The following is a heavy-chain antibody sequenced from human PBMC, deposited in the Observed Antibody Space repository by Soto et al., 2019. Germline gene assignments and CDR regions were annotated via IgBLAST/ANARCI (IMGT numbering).Heavy chain of an antibody. CDR1: GFTFSSYA. CDR3: AKAGPNSHGRNYFDH. CDR2: ISDTGGNT. Sequence: GGSLRLSCAASGFTFSSYATSWVRQAPGKGLEWISSISDTGGNTYYADSMKGRFTISRDNSKNTLYLQMNSLRAEDTAVYYCAKAGPNSHGRNYFDHWGQGTLVTVSS. D-gene: IGHD1-26*01. J-gene: IGHJ4*02. V-gene: IGHV3-23*01.